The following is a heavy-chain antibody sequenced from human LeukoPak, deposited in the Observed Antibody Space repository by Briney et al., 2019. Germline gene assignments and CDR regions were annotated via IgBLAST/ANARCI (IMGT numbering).Heavy chain of an antibody. CDR1: GFTFSSYS. J-gene: IGHJ4*02. D-gene: IGHD2-15*01. V-gene: IGHV3-21*01. CDR2: ISSSSSYI. CDR3: ARGGVVAASKVDY. Sequence: GALRLSCAASGFTFSSYSMNWVRQAPGKGPEWVSSISSSSSYIYYADSVKGRFTISRDNAKNSLYLQMNSLRAEDTAVYYCARGGVVAASKVDYWGQGTLVTVSS.